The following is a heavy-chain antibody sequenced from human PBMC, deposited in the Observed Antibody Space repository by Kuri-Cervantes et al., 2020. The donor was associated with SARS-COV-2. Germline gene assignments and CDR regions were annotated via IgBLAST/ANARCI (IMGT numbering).Heavy chain of an antibody. J-gene: IGHJ6*02. D-gene: IGHD6-19*01. CDR2: INSDGSST. CDR3: ARDRGSGYGMDV. CDR1: GFTFSSYW. V-gene: IGHV3-74*01. Sequence: GGSLRLSCAASGFTFSSYWMHWVRRAPGKGLVWVSRINSDGSSTSYADSVKGRFTISRDNAKNTLYLQMNSLRAEDTAVYYCARDRGSGYGMDVWGQGTTVTVSS.